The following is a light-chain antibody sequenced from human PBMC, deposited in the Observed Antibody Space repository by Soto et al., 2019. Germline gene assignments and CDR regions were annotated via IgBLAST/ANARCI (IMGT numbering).Light chain of an antibody. CDR1: HDISTY. V-gene: IGKV1-39*01. J-gene: IGKJ5*01. Sequence: DIQLTQSPSLLSASVGDRVTITCLSSHDISTYLAWYQQKPGKAPKLLIYAAPSLQSGVPSRFSGSGSGTDFTLTISSLQPEDFATYYCQQSYSTPRITFGQGTRLEIK. CDR2: AAP. CDR3: QQSYSTPRIT.